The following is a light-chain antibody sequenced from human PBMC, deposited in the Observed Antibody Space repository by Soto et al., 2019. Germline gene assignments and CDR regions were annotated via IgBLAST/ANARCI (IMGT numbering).Light chain of an antibody. CDR1: SSKIGSNH. Sequence: SVLTQPPSASETPGQRVTIYCSGSSSKIGSNHVYWHQHLPGTAPKLLIYGNYRRPSGVPDRFSASKSATSASLAISGPRSDDDADYDGGSWDDSLSGWVFGGGTKLSVL. CDR2: GNY. J-gene: IGLJ3*02. V-gene: IGLV1-47*01. CDR3: GSWDDSLSGWV.